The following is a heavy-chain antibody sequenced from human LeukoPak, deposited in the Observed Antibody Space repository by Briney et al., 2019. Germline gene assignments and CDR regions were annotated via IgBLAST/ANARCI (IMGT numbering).Heavy chain of an antibody. V-gene: IGHV3-23*01. CDR1: GFTFSSYA. Sequence: PGGSLRLSCAASGFTFSSYAMSWVRQAPGKGLEWVSAISGSGGSTYYADSVKGRFTISRDNSENTVYLQMNSLRAEDTAIYYCARERDRVTDVADHFDHWGQGTLVTVSS. D-gene: IGHD6-19*01. CDR3: ARERDRVTDVADHFDH. CDR2: ISGSGGST. J-gene: IGHJ4*02.